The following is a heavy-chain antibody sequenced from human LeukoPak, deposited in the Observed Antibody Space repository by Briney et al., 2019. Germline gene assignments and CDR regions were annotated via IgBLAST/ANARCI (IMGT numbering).Heavy chain of an antibody. D-gene: IGHD6-19*01. CDR1: GGSISSGDYY. CDR3: ARESSLDTFDY. Sequence: SETLSLTCTVSGGSISSGDYYWSWIRQPPGKGLEWIGYIYYSGSTYYNPSLKSRVTISVDTSKNQFSLKLSSVTAADTAVYYCARESSLDTFDYWGQGTLVTVSS. CDR2: IYYSGST. V-gene: IGHV4-30-4*01. J-gene: IGHJ4*02.